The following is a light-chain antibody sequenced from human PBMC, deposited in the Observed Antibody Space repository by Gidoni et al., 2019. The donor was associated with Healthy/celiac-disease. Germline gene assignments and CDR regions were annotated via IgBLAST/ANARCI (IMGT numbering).Light chain of an antibody. Sequence: QSALTQPRSVSGSPGPSVTISCTGTSSDVGGYNYVSWYQQHPGKAPKLMIYDVSKRPSGVPDRFSGSKSGNTASLTIPGLQAEDEADYYCCSYAGSYTHVVFGGGTKLTVL. CDR1: SSDVGGYNY. J-gene: IGLJ2*01. CDR3: CSYAGSYTHVV. CDR2: DVS. V-gene: IGLV2-11*01.